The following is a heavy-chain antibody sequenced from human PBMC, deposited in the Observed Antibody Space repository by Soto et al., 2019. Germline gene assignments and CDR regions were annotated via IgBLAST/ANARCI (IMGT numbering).Heavy chain of an antibody. Sequence: ESGGGVVQPGRSLRLSCAASGLTFSSYGMHWVRQAPGKGLEWVAVIWYDGSNKYYADSVKGRFTISRDKSKNTLYLQMNSLRVEDTAVYYCARGQFDDSSGGFDYWGQGTLVTVSS. CDR3: ARGQFDDSSGGFDY. CDR1: GLTFSSYG. D-gene: IGHD3-22*01. CDR2: IWYDGSNK. J-gene: IGHJ4*02. V-gene: IGHV3-33*01.